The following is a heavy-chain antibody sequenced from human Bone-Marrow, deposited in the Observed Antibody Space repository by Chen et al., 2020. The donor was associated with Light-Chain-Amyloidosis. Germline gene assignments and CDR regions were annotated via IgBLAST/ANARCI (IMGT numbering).Heavy chain of an antibody. Sequence: EVQLVESGGGLLQRGGSLRLSCAASGFAFSRYAMSWVRQALGKGLEWVSTWSVCGGSRSFGDSVTGRFTISRDNSKDSLFMQMNSLRAEDTAVYYCAKDISYDDILPGYPADAFDIWGQGTMVTVSS. CDR2: WSVCGGSR. CDR1: GFAFSRYA. D-gene: IGHD3-9*01. CDR3: AKDISYDDILPGYPADAFDI. J-gene: IGHJ3*02. V-gene: IGHV3-23*04.